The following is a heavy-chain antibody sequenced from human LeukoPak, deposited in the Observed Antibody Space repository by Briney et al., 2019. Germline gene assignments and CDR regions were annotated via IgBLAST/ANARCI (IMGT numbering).Heavy chain of an antibody. CDR1: GSTFSSYG. CDR2: IRNDGGDK. CDR3: AKVLSSSWGYFGF. J-gene: IGHJ4*02. Sequence: GGSLRLSCAASGSTFSSYGMHWVRQVPGKGLEWVAFIRNDGGDKYYADSVKGRFTISRDNSKNTLYLQMNSLRAEDTAVYYCAKVLSSSWGYFGFWGQGTLVTVSS. V-gene: IGHV3-30*02. D-gene: IGHD6-13*01.